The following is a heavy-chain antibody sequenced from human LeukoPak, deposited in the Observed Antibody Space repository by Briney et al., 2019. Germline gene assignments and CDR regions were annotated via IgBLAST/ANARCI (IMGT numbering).Heavy chain of an antibody. J-gene: IGHJ6*02. CDR1: GFTVSSNY. Sequence: GGSLRLSCAASGFTVSSNYMSWVRQAPGKGLEWVSAIYSGGSTYYADSVKGRFTISRDNSKNTLYLQMNSQRAEDTAVYYCAREAVSRGFWSGYYTEDLYYYYYGMDVWGQGTTVTVSS. V-gene: IGHV3-53*01. CDR2: IYSGGST. CDR3: AREAVSRGFWSGYYTEDLYYYYYGMDV. D-gene: IGHD3-3*01.